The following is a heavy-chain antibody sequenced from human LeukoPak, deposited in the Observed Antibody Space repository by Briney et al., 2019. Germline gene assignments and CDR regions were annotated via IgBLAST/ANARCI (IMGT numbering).Heavy chain of an antibody. J-gene: IGHJ3*02. CDR2: ISGYGGTT. CDR1: GFTFNNYA. Sequence: GGSLRLSCAASGFTFNNYAMSWVRQAPGKGLEWVSDISGYGGTTYYADSVKGRFTISRDNAKNSRYLQMNSLRAEDTAVYYCAGARDAFDIWGQGTMVTVSS. V-gene: IGHV3-23*01. CDR3: AGARDAFDI.